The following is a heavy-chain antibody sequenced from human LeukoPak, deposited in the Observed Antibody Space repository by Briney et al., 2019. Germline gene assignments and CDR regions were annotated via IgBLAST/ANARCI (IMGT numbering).Heavy chain of an antibody. V-gene: IGHV3-33*08. Sequence: PGGSLRLSCLTPGYPFSHHAIHWVRQAPGRGLEWLALVWREGIKIVYADSVKGRFIVSKDNSENTLSLQLNSLGPDDTAFYYCVVVLVPAAVWQFDVWGRGTLVIVSS. D-gene: IGHD2-2*01. CDR1: GYPFSHHA. J-gene: IGHJ2*01. CDR3: VVVLVPAAVWQFDV. CDR2: VWREGIKI.